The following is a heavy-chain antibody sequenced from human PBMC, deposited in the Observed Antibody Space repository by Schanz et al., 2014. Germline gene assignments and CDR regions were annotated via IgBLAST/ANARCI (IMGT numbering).Heavy chain of an antibody. J-gene: IGHJ2*01. CDR3: AKGQGAVINNWYFDL. Sequence: VQLVESGGGVVQPGRSLRLSCAASGFTFSSYGMHWVRQAPGEGLEWVANIKQDGSEKYYVDSVKGRFTISRDNSKNTLYLQMNSLRAEDTAVYYCAKGQGAVINNWYFDLWGRGTLVTVSS. CDR2: IKQDGSEK. D-gene: IGHD2-21*01. V-gene: IGHV3-7*03. CDR1: GFTFSSYG.